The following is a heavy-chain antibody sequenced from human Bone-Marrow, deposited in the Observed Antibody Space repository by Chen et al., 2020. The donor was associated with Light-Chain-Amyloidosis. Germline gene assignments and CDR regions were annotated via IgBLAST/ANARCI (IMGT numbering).Heavy chain of an antibody. CDR2: IKQDGSEK. CDR1: GFTLSSYW. Sequence: EVQLVESGGGLVQPGGSIRLSCAASGFTLSSYWMSWVRQAPGKGLELVANIKQDGSEKYYVESVKGLFTVSRDNAENSLYLQMDSLRAEDTAVYHCVRDPWWLRLDCWGQGTLVTVSS. CDR3: VRDPWWLRLDC. D-gene: IGHD5-12*01. V-gene: IGHV3-7*01. J-gene: IGHJ4*02.